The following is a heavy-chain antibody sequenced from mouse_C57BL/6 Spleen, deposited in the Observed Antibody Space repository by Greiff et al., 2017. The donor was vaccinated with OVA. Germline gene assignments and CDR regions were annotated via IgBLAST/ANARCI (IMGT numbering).Heavy chain of an antibody. V-gene: IGHV1-69*01. CDR3: ARRGAQAHFDY. CDR2: IDPSDSYT. CDR1: GYTFTSYW. Sequence: QVHVKQPGAELVMPGASVKLSCKASGYTFTSYWMHWVKQRPGQGLEWIGEIDPSDSYTNYNQKFKGKSTLTVDKSSSTAYMQLSSLTSEDSAVYYCARRGAQAHFDYWGQGTTLTVSS. D-gene: IGHD3-2*02. J-gene: IGHJ2*01.